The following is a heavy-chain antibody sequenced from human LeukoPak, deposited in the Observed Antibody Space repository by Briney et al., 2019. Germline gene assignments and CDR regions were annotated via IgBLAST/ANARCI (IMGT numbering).Heavy chain of an antibody. CDR1: GFNFRSYC. D-gene: IGHD5-24*01. CDR2: IWYDGTHK. CDR3: ANDRGDGYKGFDS. Sequence: GGSLRLSCAASGFNFRSYCMHWVRQAPGKGLEWVAVIWYDGTHKFYADSVKGRFTISRDNSKNTLYLQMNSLRAEDTAVFYCANDRGDGYKGFDSWGQGTLVTVSS. V-gene: IGHV3-33*06. J-gene: IGHJ4*02.